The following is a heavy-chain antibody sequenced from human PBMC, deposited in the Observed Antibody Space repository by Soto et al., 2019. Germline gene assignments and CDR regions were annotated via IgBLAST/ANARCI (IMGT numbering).Heavy chain of an antibody. CDR2: VNYRGST. D-gene: IGHD6-6*01. CDR3: ARAESSSSEGFDY. CDR1: GGSISPYY. J-gene: IGHJ4*02. Sequence: PSETLSLTCTVSGGSISPYYWSWVRQPPGKGLGWIGHVNYRGSTSYNPSLKSRLTISMDTSKNQFSLKLKSVSAADTAVYFCARAESSSSEGFDYWGRGTLVTVPQ. V-gene: IGHV4-59*01.